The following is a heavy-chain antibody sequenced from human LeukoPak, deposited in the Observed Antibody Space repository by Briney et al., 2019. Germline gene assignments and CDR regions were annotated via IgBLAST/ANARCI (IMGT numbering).Heavy chain of an antibody. J-gene: IGHJ4*02. Sequence: PGGSLRLSCAASGFTFSSYSMNWVRQAPGKGLEWVSSISSSSSYIYYADSVKGRFTISRDNAKNSLYLQMNSLRAEDTAVYYCARDLVPKRVVPAAHDYWGQGTLVTVSS. D-gene: IGHD2-2*01. CDR3: ARDLVPKRVVPAAHDY. CDR1: GFTFSSYS. V-gene: IGHV3-21*01. CDR2: ISSSSSYI.